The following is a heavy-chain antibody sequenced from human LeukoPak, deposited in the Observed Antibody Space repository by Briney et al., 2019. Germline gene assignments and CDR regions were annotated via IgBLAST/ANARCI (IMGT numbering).Heavy chain of an antibody. Sequence: RGSLRLSCTASGITFNNYAMSWVRQAPGKGLEWVSTISGRGDVTYYADSVKGRFTISRDNSKNTLFLQMNSLRAEDTAVYYCANTLLYSSGWDYWGQGTLVTVSS. CDR2: ISGRGDVT. J-gene: IGHJ4*02. CDR1: GITFNNYA. CDR3: ANTLLYSSGWDY. D-gene: IGHD6-19*01. V-gene: IGHV3-23*01.